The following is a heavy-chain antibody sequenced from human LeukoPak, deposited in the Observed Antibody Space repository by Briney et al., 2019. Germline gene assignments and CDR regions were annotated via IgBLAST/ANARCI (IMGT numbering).Heavy chain of an antibody. D-gene: IGHD4-17*01. V-gene: IGHV3-30*02. CDR2: IRYDGSNK. Sequence: GGALRLSCAASGFTFSSYGMHWVRQAPGKGLEGVAFIRYDGSNKYYADSVKGRFTISRENSKNTLYLQMNSLRAEDTAVYYCAKAGDYGDYVPFDPWGQGTLVTVSS. J-gene: IGHJ5*02. CDR3: AKAGDYGDYVPFDP. CDR1: GFTFSSYG.